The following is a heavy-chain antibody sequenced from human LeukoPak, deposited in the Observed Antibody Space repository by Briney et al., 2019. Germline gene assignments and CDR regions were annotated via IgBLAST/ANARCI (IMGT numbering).Heavy chain of an antibody. D-gene: IGHD3-9*01. J-gene: IGHJ6*02. CDR2: ISGSGGST. Sequence: GGSLRLSCAASGFTFSIYAMSWVRQAPGKGLEWVSAISGSGGSTYYADSVKGRFTISRDNSKNTLYLQMNSLRAEDTALYYCAKESSGRDYDILTGYYGMDVWGQGTTVTVSS. V-gene: IGHV3-23*01. CDR1: GFTFSIYA. CDR3: AKESSGRDYDILTGYYGMDV.